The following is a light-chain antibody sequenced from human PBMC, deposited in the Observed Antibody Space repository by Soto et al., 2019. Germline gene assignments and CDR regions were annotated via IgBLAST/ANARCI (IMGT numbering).Light chain of an antibody. CDR1: SSDVAVSSY. Sequence: QSVLTQPASVSESPGQSITISCTGSSSDVAVSSYFSWYRQHPGKAPELIIYEVTNRPSGVSNRFSGSKSGDTASLTVSGLQAEDEADYYCSSYTTSHGLVFGGGTKVTVL. CDR2: EVT. V-gene: IGLV2-14*01. CDR3: SSYTTSHGLV. J-gene: IGLJ2*01.